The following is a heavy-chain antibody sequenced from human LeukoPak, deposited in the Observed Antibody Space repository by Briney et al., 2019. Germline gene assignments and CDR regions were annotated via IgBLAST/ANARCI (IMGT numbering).Heavy chain of an antibody. D-gene: IGHD5-12*01. CDR2: IKQYGSEK. Sequence: GGSLRLSCAASGCRYSSYWMTWVRQAPGKGLDWVATIKQYGSEKYYVDSVKGRFTISRDDAKKSLFLQMDSLRPGDTAVYYCARGYSGYDEPRYRTSYYFDYWGQGTLVTVSS. V-gene: IGHV3-7*05. CDR3: ARGYSGYDEPRYRTSYYFDY. J-gene: IGHJ4*02. CDR1: GCRYSSYW.